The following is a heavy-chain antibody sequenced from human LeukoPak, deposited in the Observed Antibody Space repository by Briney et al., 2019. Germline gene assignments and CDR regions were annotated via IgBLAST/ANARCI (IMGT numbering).Heavy chain of an antibody. V-gene: IGHV1-46*01. Sequence: ASVKVSCMASGYTFTSYYMHWVRQAPGQGLEWMGIINPSVGTSNYAQTFQGRVAMTRDTSTSTVYIELSSLRSEDTAVYYCARDRSGYDVFDYWGQGTLVTVSS. CDR2: INPSVGTS. CDR1: GYTFTSYY. J-gene: IGHJ4*02. CDR3: ARDRSGYDVFDY. D-gene: IGHD3-3*01.